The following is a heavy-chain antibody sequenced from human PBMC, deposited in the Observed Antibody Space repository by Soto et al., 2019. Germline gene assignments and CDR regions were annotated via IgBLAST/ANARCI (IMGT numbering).Heavy chain of an antibody. V-gene: IGHV3-48*01. J-gene: IGHJ3*02. CDR2: INSDSSAI. D-gene: IGHD2-21*01. CDR1: GFNLNSYA. CDR3: ARIPRAGEFDI. Sequence: EVQVVESGGGLVQPGGSLRLSCAASGFNLNSYAMNWVRQAPGKGLEWVSFINSDSSAIYYAGSVKGRFTISRDSAKNSLYLQMNSLRAEDTAGYYCARIPRAGEFDIGGQGTMVTVSS.